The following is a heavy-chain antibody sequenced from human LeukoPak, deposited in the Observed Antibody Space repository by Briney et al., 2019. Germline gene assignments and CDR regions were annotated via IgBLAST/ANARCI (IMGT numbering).Heavy chain of an antibody. CDR3: ARLAVFEGGGGHYGSGHRIDY. V-gene: IGHV4-30-2*01. J-gene: IGHJ4*02. D-gene: IGHD3-10*01. CDR1: GGSISSGGYY. Sequence: PSETLSLTCTVSGGSISSGGYYWSWIRQPPGKGLEWIGYIYHSGSTYYNPSLKSRVTISVDRSKNQFSLKLSSVTAADTAVYYCARLAVFEGGGGHYGSGHRIDYWGQGTLVTVSS. CDR2: IYHSGST.